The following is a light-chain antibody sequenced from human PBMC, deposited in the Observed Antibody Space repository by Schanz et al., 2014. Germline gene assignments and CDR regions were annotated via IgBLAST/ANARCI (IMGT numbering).Light chain of an antibody. CDR1: SSNIGSNT. J-gene: IGLJ3*02. CDR2: NDN. V-gene: IGLV1-44*01. Sequence: QSVLTQPPSASGTPGQRVTISCSGSSSNIGSNTVDWYQQRPGTAPKLLIYNDNQRPSGVPDRFSGSKSGTSASLAISGLQSEDEADYYCAAWDDSLNSWVFGGGSKLTVL. CDR3: AAWDDSLNSWV.